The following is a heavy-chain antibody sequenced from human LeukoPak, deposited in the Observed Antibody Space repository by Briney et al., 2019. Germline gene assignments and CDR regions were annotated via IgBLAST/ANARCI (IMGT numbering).Heavy chain of an antibody. Sequence: PGGSLRLSCAASGFTFSRYWMSWVRQAPGKGLEWVANIKQDGSEKYYVDSVKGRFTISRDNAKNSLYLQMNSLRAEDTAVYYCARVGDVYYFDYWGQGTLVTVSS. D-gene: IGHD4-17*01. CDR1: GFTFSRYW. CDR3: ARVGDVYYFDY. CDR2: IKQDGSEK. J-gene: IGHJ4*02. V-gene: IGHV3-7*01.